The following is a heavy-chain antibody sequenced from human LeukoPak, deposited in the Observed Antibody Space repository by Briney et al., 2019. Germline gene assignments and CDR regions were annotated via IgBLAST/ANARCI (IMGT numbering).Heavy chain of an antibody. CDR2: IYTSGST. CDR1: GGSISSGSYS. CDR3: ARDLHGDWFDP. J-gene: IGHJ5*02. Sequence: SQTLSLTCTVSGGSISSGSYSWNWIRQPAGKGLEWIGRIYTSGSTNYNPSLKSRVIISVDTSKNQFSLKLSSVTAADTAVYYCARDLHGDWFDPWGQGTLVTVSS. V-gene: IGHV4-61*02. D-gene: IGHD3-3*01.